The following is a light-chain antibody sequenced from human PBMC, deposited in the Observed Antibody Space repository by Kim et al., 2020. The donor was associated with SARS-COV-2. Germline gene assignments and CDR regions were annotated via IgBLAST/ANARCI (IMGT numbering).Light chain of an antibody. V-gene: IGKV3-20*01. CDR1: LSVSSNY. Sequence: EIVLTQSPSSLSLSPGESATLSCRASLSVSSNYLAWYQQKPGQAPRLLIYSTSSRAPGTPDTFSGSGSGTDFTLTISRLEPEDFAVYYCQHYGSSPYTFGQGTKLEIK. CDR2: STS. J-gene: IGKJ2*01. CDR3: QHYGSSPYT.